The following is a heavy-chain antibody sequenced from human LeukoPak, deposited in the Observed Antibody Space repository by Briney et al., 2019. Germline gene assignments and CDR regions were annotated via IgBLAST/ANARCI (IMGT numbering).Heavy chain of an antibody. D-gene: IGHD6-25*01. CDR2: IRNDGSNK. CDR1: GFTFSSYG. V-gene: IGHV3-30*02. CDR3: AKDSRAALTPGYFDY. Sequence: GGSLRLSCAASGFTFSSYGMHWVRQAPGKGLEWVAFIRNDGSNKYYADSVKGRFTISRDTPKNTLYLQMNSLRAEDTAVYYCAKDSRAALTPGYFDYWGQGTLVTVSS. J-gene: IGHJ4*02.